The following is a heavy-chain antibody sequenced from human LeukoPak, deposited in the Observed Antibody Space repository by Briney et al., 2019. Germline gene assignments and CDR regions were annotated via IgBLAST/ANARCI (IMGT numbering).Heavy chain of an antibody. CDR3: ARGATGFDY. CDR1: GYTFTSYY. Sequence: ASVKVSCKASGYTFTSYYMHWVRQAPGQGLEWMGMIYPSGGSTNYAQKFQGRVTMTRDTSTSTVYMELSGLRSEDTAVYYCARGATGFDYWGQGTLVAVSS. V-gene: IGHV1-46*01. J-gene: IGHJ4*02. CDR2: IYPSGGST. D-gene: IGHD3-16*01.